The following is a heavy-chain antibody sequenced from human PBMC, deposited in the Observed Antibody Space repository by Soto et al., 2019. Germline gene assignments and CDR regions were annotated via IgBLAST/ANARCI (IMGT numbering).Heavy chain of an antibody. CDR1: GGSISSGDYS. V-gene: IGHV4-30-2*01. CDR3: ARVRREFDNGGPVYY. CDR2: IYYGGST. Sequence: PSETLSLTCAVSGGSISSGDYSWNWIRQPPGKGLEWIGYIYYGGSTYYNPSLQSRVTMSVDRSRNQFSLKLNSVTAADTAVYYCARVRREFDNGGPVYYWGQGTLVTVSS. J-gene: IGHJ4*02. D-gene: IGHD3-10*01.